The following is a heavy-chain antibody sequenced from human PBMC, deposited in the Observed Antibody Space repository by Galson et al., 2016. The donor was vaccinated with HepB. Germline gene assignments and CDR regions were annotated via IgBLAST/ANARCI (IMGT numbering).Heavy chain of an antibody. J-gene: IGHJ4*02. CDR1: GYTFTTNA. D-gene: IGHD3-10*01. CDR2: INAGNGNT. Sequence: SVKVSCKASGYTFTTNALHWVRQAPGQRLEWMGWINAGNGNTKYSQNFQGRVTITRDTSASTAYMELSSLRSEDTAVYYCAREGYYGSGAYFLPVCDYWGTAALVTVTS. CDR3: AREGYYGSGAYFLPVCDY. V-gene: IGHV1-3*01.